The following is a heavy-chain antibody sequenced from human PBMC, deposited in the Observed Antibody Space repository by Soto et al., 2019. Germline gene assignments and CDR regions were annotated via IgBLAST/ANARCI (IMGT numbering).Heavy chain of an antibody. CDR1: GFTFSSYA. Sequence: LRLSCAASGFTFSSYAMHWVRQAPGKGLEWVAVISYDGSNKYYADSVKGRFTISRDNSKNTLYLQMNSLRAEDTAVYYCARGDYGDYAQPICFDPWGQGTLVTVSS. V-gene: IGHV3-30-3*01. CDR3: ARGDYGDYAQPICFDP. J-gene: IGHJ5*02. D-gene: IGHD4-17*01. CDR2: ISYDGSNK.